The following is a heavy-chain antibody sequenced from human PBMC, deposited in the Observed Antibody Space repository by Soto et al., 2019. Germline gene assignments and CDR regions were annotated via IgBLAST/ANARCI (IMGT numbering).Heavy chain of an antibody. CDR3: AHSLRSFYYFGLEV. D-gene: IGHD3-10*01. CDR1: GASINRGDTDY. V-gene: IGHV4-31*03. CDR2: IYYSGRI. Sequence: PSETLFLTSCVSGASINRGDTDYWNWIRQHPVKGLEWIGYIYYSGRIYYNPSLESRVTISVDTSKNQFSLKLTSVTAADTAVYYCAHSLRSFYYFGLEVWGQGTTVTVSS. J-gene: IGHJ6*02.